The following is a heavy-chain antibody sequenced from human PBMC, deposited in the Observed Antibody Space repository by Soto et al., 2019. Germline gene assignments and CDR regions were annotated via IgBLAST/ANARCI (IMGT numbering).Heavy chain of an antibody. V-gene: IGHV1-46*03. D-gene: IGHD5-12*01. CDR3: ARGGEWLQLDY. CDR1: GYNFTSYY. Sequence: QVQLVQSGAEVKKPGASVRVSCKSSGYNFTSYYMHWVRQAPGQGLEWMGIVNPNGGGTSYAQKVRGSVTMTRDTSTSTVYMELTGLGSEDTAVYYCARGGEWLQLDYWGQGTLVTVSS. CDR2: VNPNGGGT. J-gene: IGHJ4*02.